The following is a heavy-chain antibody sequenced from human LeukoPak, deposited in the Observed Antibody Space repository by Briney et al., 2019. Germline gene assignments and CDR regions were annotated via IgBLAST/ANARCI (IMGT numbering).Heavy chain of an antibody. J-gene: IGHJ4*02. CDR2: ISYDGSNK. V-gene: IGHV3-30*18. Sequence: GRSLRLSCAASGFTFSSYGMHWVRQAPGKGLEWVAVISYDGSNKYYADSVKGRFTISRDNSKNTLYLQMNSLRAEDTAVYYCAKVRPYCSGGSCYSGGTDYWGQGTLVTVSS. CDR3: AKVRPYCSGGSCYSGGTDY. D-gene: IGHD2-15*01. CDR1: GFTFSSYG.